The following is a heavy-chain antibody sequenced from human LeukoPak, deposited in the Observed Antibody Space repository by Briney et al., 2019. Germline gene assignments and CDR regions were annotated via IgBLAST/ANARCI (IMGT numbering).Heavy chain of an antibody. Sequence: GGSLRLSCAASGFTFSSYAMSWVRQAPGKGLEWVSAISSSGVSTYYADSVKGRFTISRDNSKNTLYLQMNSLRAEDTAVYYCAKSTLRYFDWLFQVGYMDVWGKGTTVTVSS. D-gene: IGHD3-9*01. CDR3: AKSTLRYFDWLFQVGYMDV. V-gene: IGHV3-23*01. J-gene: IGHJ6*03. CDR1: GFTFSSYA. CDR2: ISSSGVST.